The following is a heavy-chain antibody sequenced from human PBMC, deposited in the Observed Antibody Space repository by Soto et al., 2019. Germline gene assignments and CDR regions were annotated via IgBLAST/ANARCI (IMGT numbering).Heavy chain of an antibody. D-gene: IGHD3-3*01. J-gene: IGHJ4*02. Sequence: ASVKVSCKASGYTFTSYGISWVRQAPGQGLEWMGWISAYNGNTNYAQKLQGGVTMTTDTSTSTAYMELRSLRSDDTAVYYCARGWDLRFLEWPAGYWGQGTLVTVSS. V-gene: IGHV1-18*01. CDR3: ARGWDLRFLEWPAGY. CDR2: ISAYNGNT. CDR1: GYTFTSYG.